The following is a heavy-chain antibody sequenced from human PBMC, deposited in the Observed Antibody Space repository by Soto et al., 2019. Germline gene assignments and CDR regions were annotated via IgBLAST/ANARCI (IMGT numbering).Heavy chain of an antibody. J-gene: IGHJ4*02. CDR3: ARGSGGSYDY. V-gene: IGHV4-34*01. D-gene: IGHD1-26*01. CDR1: GGSFSGYY. Sequence: SETLSLTCAVYGGSFSGYYWSWIRQPPGKGLEWIGEINHSGSTNYNPSLKSRVTISVDTSKNQFSLKLSSVTAADTAVYYCARGSGGSYDYWGQGTLVTVSS. CDR2: INHSGST.